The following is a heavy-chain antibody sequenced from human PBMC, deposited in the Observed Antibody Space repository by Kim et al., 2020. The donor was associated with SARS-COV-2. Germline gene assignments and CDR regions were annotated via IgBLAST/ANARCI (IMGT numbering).Heavy chain of an antibody. D-gene: IGHD3-10*01. Sequence: SETLSLTCTVSGGSISSSSYYWGWIRQPPGKGLEWIGSIYYSGSTYYNPSLKSRVTISVDTYKNQFSLKLSSVTAADTAVYYCARLWFGELSPHYFDYWGQGTLVTVSS. V-gene: IGHV4-39*07. CDR1: GGSISSSSYY. CDR3: ARLWFGELSPHYFDY. J-gene: IGHJ4*02. CDR2: IYYSGST.